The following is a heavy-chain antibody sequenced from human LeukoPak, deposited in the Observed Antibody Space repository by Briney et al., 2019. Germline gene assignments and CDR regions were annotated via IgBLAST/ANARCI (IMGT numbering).Heavy chain of an antibody. Sequence: PSETLSLTCAVYGESFSGSYWSWIRQSPGKGLEWIGEINHSGSTNYNPSLKSRVTISIDTSKNQFSLEMSSVTAADTAVYYCARGRGARSSRWYNWFDPWGQGTLVTVSS. J-gene: IGHJ5*02. CDR1: GESFSGSY. CDR2: INHSGST. V-gene: IGHV4-34*01. CDR3: ARGRGARSSRWYNWFDP. D-gene: IGHD6-13*01.